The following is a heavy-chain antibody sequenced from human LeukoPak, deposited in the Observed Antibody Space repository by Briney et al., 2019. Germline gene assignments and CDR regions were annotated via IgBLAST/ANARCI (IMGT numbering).Heavy chain of an antibody. V-gene: IGHV4-39*07. Sequence: SETLSLTCTVSGDSISTSNSYWGWIRQPPGKGLEWIGSIYYSGNTYYNASLKSRVTISVDTSKNQFSLKLSSVTAADTAVYYCARVRIAAAGTFDDMHWGQGTLVTVSS. CDR3: ARVRIAAAGTFDDMH. J-gene: IGHJ4*02. D-gene: IGHD6-13*01. CDR1: GDSISTSNSY. CDR2: IYYSGNT.